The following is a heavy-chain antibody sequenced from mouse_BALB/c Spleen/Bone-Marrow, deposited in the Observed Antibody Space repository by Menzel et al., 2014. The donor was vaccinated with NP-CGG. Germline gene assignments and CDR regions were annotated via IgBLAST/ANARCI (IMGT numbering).Heavy chain of an antibody. Sequence: VQLQESGAELMKPGASVKISCKATGYTFSSYWIEWVKQRPGHGLEWIGEILPGSGSTNYNEKFKGKATFTADPSSNTAYMQLSSLTSEDSAVYYCAREDGNHVGFAYWGQGTLVTVSA. V-gene: IGHV1-9*01. D-gene: IGHD2-1*01. J-gene: IGHJ3*01. CDR3: AREDGNHVGFAY. CDR2: ILPGSGST. CDR1: GYTFSSYW.